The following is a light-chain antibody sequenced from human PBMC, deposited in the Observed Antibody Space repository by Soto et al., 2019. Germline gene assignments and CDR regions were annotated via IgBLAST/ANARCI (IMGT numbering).Light chain of an antibody. V-gene: IGKV3-11*01. CDR3: QQRSNWPIT. CDR2: DAS. J-gene: IGKJ5*01. CDR1: QSVSSY. Sequence: DIVLTQSRSTLSLSPGGRATLSYRASQSVSSYLAWYQQKPGQAPRLVIYDASNRATGIPARFSGSGYGTDFNLTISSLETEDFAVYYCQQRSNWPITFGQGTRLEIK.